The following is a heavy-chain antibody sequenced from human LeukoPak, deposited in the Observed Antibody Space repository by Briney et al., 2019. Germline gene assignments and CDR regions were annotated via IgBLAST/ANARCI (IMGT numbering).Heavy chain of an antibody. Sequence: GGSLRLSCAASGFTLRGYSMNWVRQAPGKGLEWVSTITSSSDYVLYADSVKGRFTISRDNAKNSLSLLMNSLRAEDTAVYYCARKYCSGNTCYYFDYWGQGTLVTVSP. V-gene: IGHV3-21*01. CDR2: ITSSSDYV. CDR3: ARKYCSGNTCYYFDY. CDR1: GFTLRGYS. J-gene: IGHJ4*02. D-gene: IGHD2-15*01.